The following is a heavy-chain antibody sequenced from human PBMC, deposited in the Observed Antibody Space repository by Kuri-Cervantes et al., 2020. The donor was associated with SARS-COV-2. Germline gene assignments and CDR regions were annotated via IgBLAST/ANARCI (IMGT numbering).Heavy chain of an antibody. CDR3: ARGGGTIFGVVIIRPLGY. V-gene: IGHV4-39*01. J-gene: IGHJ4*02. CDR1: GGSISSSSYY. D-gene: IGHD3-3*01. CDR2: IYYSGST. Sequence: GSLRLSCTVSGGSISSSSYYWGWIRQPPGKGLEWIGSIYYSGSTYYNPSLKSRVTISVDTSKNQFSLKLSSVTAADTAVYYCARGGGTIFGVVIIRPLGYWGQGTLVTVSS.